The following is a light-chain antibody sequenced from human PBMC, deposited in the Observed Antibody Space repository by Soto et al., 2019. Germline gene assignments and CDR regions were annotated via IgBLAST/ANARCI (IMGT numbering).Light chain of an antibody. CDR3: LSYDSSNFV. V-gene: IGLV6-57*04. Sequence: NFILTQPHSVSECPGKTLTISCTRSSGSIASYYVQWYQQRPGRAPTTVIYEDDDRPSGVPDRFSGSIDSSSNSASLTISGLKTEDEADYYCLSYDSSNFVFGTGTKVTVL. CDR2: EDD. J-gene: IGLJ1*01. CDR1: SGSIASYY.